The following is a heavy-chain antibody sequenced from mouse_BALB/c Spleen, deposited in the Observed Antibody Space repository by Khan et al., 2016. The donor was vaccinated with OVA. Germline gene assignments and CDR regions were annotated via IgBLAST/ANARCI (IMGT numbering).Heavy chain of an antibody. CDR3: ARGSGFGYYFDY. V-gene: IGHV1S132*01. J-gene: IGHJ3*01. D-gene: IGHD2-3*01. CDR1: GYIFTSYW. Sequence: QVQLKQSGGDLVRPGASVKLSCKTSGYIFTSYWIHWVKQWSGQGLEWIARIYPGTGSIYYNENFKDQATLTADISSSTAYMQLGSLKSEDSAVYLCARGSGFGYYFDYWGQGTLVTVSA. CDR2: IYPGTGSI.